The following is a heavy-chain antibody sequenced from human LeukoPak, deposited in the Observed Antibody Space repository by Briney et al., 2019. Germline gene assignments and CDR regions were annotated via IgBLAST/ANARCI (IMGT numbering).Heavy chain of an antibody. CDR3: ARHSSTWYYFDY. D-gene: IGHD6-13*01. V-gene: IGHV3-48*03. CDR1: GFTFNSYE. Sequence: GGSLRPSCAASGFTFNSYEMNWVRQAPGKGLEWLSYISTSGSFIYYADSVNGRFTISRANAKKSLYLQLNSLRAADTAVYYCARHSSTWYYFDYWGQGTLVTVSS. CDR2: ISTSGSFI. J-gene: IGHJ4*02.